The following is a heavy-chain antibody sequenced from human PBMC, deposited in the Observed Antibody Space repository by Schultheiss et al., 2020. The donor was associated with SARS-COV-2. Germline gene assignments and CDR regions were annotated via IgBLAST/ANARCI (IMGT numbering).Heavy chain of an antibody. CDR3: AREETTVTTYNYYGMDV. CDR1: GFTFSSYS. D-gene: IGHD4-17*01. J-gene: IGHJ6*02. CDR2: ISSSSSYI. V-gene: IGHV3-21*01. Sequence: GESLKISCAASGFTFSSYSMNWVRQAPGKGLEWVSSISSSSSYIYYADSVKGRFTISRDNSRNFLYQQMNSLRPEDMAVYYCAREETTVTTYNYYGMDVWGQGTAVTVSS.